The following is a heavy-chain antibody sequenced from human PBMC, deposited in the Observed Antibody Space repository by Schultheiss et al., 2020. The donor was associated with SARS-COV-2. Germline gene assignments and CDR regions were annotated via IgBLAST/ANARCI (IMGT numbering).Heavy chain of an antibody. Sequence: GGSLRLSCVASGFTFSAYGMHWVRQAPGKGLEWVSVIYSGGSTYYADSVKGRFTISRDNAKNSVYLQMNSLRVEDTAVYYCARHPGAFDIWGRGTMVTVSS. CDR3: ARHPGAFDI. J-gene: IGHJ3*02. CDR2: IYSGGST. V-gene: IGHV3-NL1*01. CDR1: GFTFSAYG.